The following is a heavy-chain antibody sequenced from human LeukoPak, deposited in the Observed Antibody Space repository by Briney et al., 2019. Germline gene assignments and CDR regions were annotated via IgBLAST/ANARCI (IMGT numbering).Heavy chain of an antibody. Sequence: SQTLSLTCAVYGGSFSGYYWSWIRQPPGKGLEWIGEINHSGSTNYNPSLKSRVTISVDTSKNQFSLKLSSVTAADTAVYYCARSATIRGYFDYWGQGTLVTVSS. V-gene: IGHV4-34*01. CDR1: GGSFSGYY. CDR2: INHSGST. CDR3: ARSATIRGYFDY. J-gene: IGHJ4*02. D-gene: IGHD5-24*01.